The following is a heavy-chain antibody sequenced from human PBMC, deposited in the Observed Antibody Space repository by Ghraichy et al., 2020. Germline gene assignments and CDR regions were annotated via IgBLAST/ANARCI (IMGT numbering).Heavy chain of an antibody. CDR3: ATDLGEG. V-gene: IGHV3-15*01. Sequence: LSLTCAASGFTFTNAWITWVRQAPGKGLEWIGLVKSKTDGGTTDYAAPVKGRFSISRDDSKNTLDLQMNSLKIEDTAVYYCATDLGEGWGQGTLVTVSS. CDR2: VKSKTDGGTT. CDR1: GFTFTNAW. J-gene: IGHJ4*02.